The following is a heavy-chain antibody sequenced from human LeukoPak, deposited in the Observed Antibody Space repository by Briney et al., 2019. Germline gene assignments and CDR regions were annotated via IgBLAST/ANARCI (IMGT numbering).Heavy chain of an antibody. CDR2: IKQDGSEK. J-gene: IGHJ4*02. V-gene: IGHV3-7*03. CDR3: ARARVVTKWIDY. CDR1: GFTVSGDY. D-gene: IGHD2-21*02. Sequence: GGSLRLSCVVSGFTVSGDYISWFRQAPGKGLEWVANIKQDGSEKYYVDSVKGRFTISRDNAKNSLYLQMNSLRAEDTAVYYCARARVVTKWIDYWGQGTLVTVSS.